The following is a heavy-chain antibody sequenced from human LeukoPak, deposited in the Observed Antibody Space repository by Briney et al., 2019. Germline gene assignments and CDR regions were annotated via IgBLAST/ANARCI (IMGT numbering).Heavy chain of an antibody. V-gene: IGHV4-34*01. D-gene: IGHD6-13*01. J-gene: IGHJ5*02. Sequence: SETLSLTCAVYGGSFSGYYWSWVRQPPGKGLEWIGEINHSGSTNYNPSLKSRVTISVDTSKNQFSLKLSSVTAADTAKYYCATDKGPYSGSWYPNWFDPWGQGTLVTVSS. CDR1: GGSFSGYY. CDR2: INHSGST. CDR3: ATDKGPYSGSWYPNWFDP.